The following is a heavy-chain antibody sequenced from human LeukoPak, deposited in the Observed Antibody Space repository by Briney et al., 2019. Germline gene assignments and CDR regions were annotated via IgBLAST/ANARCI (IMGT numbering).Heavy chain of an antibody. J-gene: IGHJ5*02. CDR3: ARGSIVVVPAALNWFDP. CDR2: INHSGST. Sequence: SETLSLTCAVYGGSFRGYYWSWIRQPPGKGLEWIGEINHSGSTNYNPSLKSRVTISVDTSKNQFSLKLSSVTAADTAVYYCARGSIVVVPAALNWFDPWGQGTLVTVSS. CDR1: GGSFRGYY. D-gene: IGHD2-2*01. V-gene: IGHV4-34*01.